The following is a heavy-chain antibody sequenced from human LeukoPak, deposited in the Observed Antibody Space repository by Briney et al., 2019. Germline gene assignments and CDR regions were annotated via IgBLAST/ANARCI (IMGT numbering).Heavy chain of an antibody. CDR1: GFTFSVAW. J-gene: IGHJ4*02. Sequence: GGSLRLSCAASGFTFSVAWMNWVRQAPGKGLEWVGRIKSNAEGAATDYAAPVKGRFTISRDDSKSMLYLQMNSLETEDTAVYFCTCHDCGDHRAYWGQGTLVTVSS. D-gene: IGHD4/OR15-4a*01. V-gene: IGHV3-15*07. CDR3: TCHDCGDHRAY. CDR2: IKSNAEGAAT.